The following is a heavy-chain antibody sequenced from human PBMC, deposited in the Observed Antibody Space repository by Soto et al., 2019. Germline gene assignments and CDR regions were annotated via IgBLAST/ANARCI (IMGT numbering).Heavy chain of an antibody. CDR3: ARRLGTYFDF. J-gene: IGHJ4*02. CDR1: GGSISSYY. D-gene: IGHD1-1*01. Sequence: QVQLQESGPGLVKPSETLSLTCTVSGGSISSYYWSWIQQPPGKGLEWIGYIYYSGNTDYDPSLKSRVTIAVDTSKNQFSLKLSSVTAADTAVDYCARRLGTYFDFWGLGTLVTVSS. CDR2: IYYSGNT. V-gene: IGHV4-59*01.